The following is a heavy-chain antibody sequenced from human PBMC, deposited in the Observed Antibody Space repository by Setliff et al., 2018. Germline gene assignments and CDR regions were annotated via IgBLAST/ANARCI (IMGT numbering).Heavy chain of an antibody. CDR2: ISTSSTYI. CDR3: ARRPPNGFGEFGNAFDI. V-gene: IGHV3-21*01. CDR1: GFTFSSYS. Sequence: PGGSLRLSCAASGFTFSSYSMNWVRQAPGKGLECVSSISTSSTYIYYADSVKGRFTISRDNAKNSLYLQMNSLRAEDTAVYYCARRPPNGFGEFGNAFDIWGQGTMVTVSS. J-gene: IGHJ3*02. D-gene: IGHD3-10*01.